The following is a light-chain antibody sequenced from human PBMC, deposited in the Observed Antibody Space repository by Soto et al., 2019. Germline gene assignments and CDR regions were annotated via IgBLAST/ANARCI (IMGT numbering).Light chain of an antibody. CDR2: GAS. Sequence: EIVLTQSPGTLSFSPGERATLSCRASQSVGSSYLAWYQQKPGQAPRLLIYGASSRATGIPDRFSGSGSGADFTLTISRLEPEDFAVYYCQQYGSSPWTFGQGAKVELK. J-gene: IGKJ1*01. V-gene: IGKV3-20*01. CDR3: QQYGSSPWT. CDR1: QSVGSSY.